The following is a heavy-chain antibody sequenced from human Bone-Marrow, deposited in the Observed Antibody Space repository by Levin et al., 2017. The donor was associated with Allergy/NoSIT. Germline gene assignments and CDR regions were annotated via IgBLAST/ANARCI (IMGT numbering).Heavy chain of an antibody. CDR1: GFSLSTSGVG. CDR2: IYWDDDK. Sequence: GSGPTLVKPTQTLTLTCTFSGFSLSTSGVGVGWIRQSPGKALEWLALIYWDDDKRYNPSLKTRLTITKDSSRNQAVLTLTNMDPVDTATYYCAYRGSDSSGFQYEGVWFDPWGQGTLVTVSS. CDR3: AYRGSDSSGFQYEGVWFDP. D-gene: IGHD3-22*01. J-gene: IGHJ5*02. V-gene: IGHV2-5*02.